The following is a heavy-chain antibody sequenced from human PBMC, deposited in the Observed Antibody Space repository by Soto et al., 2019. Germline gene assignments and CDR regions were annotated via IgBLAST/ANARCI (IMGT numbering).Heavy chain of an antibody. J-gene: IGHJ4*02. Sequence: QLQLQESGPGLVKPSETLSLTCTVSGGSTSSNSYYWGWIRQPPGKGLEWIVSIYYSGYTYYNPSLKSRLSMSVDTSKNKFSLKLRSVTAADTAVYYCARQVTDCSGGSCHAYFDYWGQGSLVTVSS. CDR1: GGSTSSNSYY. CDR2: IYYSGYT. CDR3: ARQVTDCSGGSCHAYFDY. V-gene: IGHV4-39*01. D-gene: IGHD2-15*01.